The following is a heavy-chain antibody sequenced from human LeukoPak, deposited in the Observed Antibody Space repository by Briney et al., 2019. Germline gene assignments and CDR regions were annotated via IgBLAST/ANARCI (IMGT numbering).Heavy chain of an antibody. CDR1: GFTFSSYW. CDR3: AKGAAAGKVDWFDP. J-gene: IGHJ5*02. Sequence: GGSLRLSCAASGFTFSSYWMHWVRQAPGKGLVWVSRINSDGSSTSYADSVKGRFTISRDNAKNTLYLQMNSLRAEDTAVYYCAKGAAAGKVDWFDPWGQGTLVTVSS. V-gene: IGHV3-74*01. CDR2: INSDGSST. D-gene: IGHD6-13*01.